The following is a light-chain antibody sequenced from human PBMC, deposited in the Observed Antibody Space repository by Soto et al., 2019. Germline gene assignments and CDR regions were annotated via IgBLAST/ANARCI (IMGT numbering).Light chain of an antibody. J-gene: IGLJ2*01. CDR3: SSYTSSSTPYVV. V-gene: IGLV2-14*01. Sequence: QSALTQHASVSGSPGQSITISCTGTSSDVGGYNYVSWYQQHPGKAPKLMSYDVSNRPSGVSNSFSGSNSGNTASLTISGLQAEDEADYYCSSYTSSSTPYVVFGGGTKLTVL. CDR1: SSDVGGYNY. CDR2: DVS.